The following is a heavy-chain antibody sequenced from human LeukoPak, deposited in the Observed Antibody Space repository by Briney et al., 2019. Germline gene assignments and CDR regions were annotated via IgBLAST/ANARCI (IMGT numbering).Heavy chain of an antibody. D-gene: IGHD6-13*01. Sequence: SETLSLTCTVSGGSISSSSYYWGWIRQPPGKGLEWIGSIYYSGSTYYNPSLKSRVTISVDTSKNQFSLKLSSVTAADTAVYYCARVPSRYSSSWADYWGQGTLVTVSS. CDR3: ARVPSRYSSSWADY. V-gene: IGHV4-39*01. CDR1: GGSISSSSYY. CDR2: IYYSGST. J-gene: IGHJ4*02.